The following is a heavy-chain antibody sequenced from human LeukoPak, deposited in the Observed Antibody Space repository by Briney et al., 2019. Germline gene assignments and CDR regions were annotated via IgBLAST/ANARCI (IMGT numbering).Heavy chain of an antibody. Sequence: GASVKVSCKASGYTFTSYGISWVRQAPGQGLEWMGWISAYNGNTNYAQKFQGRVTMTRDTSISTAYMELSRLRSDDTAVYYCARPYYDILTGYPDEHFDYWGQGTLVTVSS. CDR1: GYTFTSYG. CDR2: ISAYNGNT. J-gene: IGHJ4*02. D-gene: IGHD3-9*01. V-gene: IGHV1-18*01. CDR3: ARPYYDILTGYPDEHFDY.